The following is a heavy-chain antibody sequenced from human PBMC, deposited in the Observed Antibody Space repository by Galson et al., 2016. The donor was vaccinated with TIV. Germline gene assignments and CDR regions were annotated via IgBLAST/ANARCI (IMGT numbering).Heavy chain of an antibody. CDR1: GASITDSY. D-gene: IGHD2-15*01. Sequence: ETLSLTCTVSGASITDSYWSWIRQPAGKGLEWIGRMYIPGNVNYNPSLGNRVSMSADTSNNQFSLELSSVTAADTAVYYCAKDWWVTYTDRPFFEFWGQGILVTVSS. J-gene: IGHJ4*02. CDR2: MYIPGNV. V-gene: IGHV4-4*07. CDR3: AKDWWVTYTDRPFFEF.